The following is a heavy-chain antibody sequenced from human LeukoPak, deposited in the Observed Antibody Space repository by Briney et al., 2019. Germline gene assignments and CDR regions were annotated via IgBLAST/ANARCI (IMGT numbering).Heavy chain of an antibody. CDR1: GFTFGSYG. D-gene: IGHD1-14*01. J-gene: IGHJ4*02. Sequence: GGSLRLSCAGSGFTFGSYGMHWFRQTPGKGLEWVAVIAYDGSRAFYADSVKGRFTISRDNSKNTMSVQMDGLRAEDTAVYYCTRYNNDHFDYWGQGTLVTVSS. V-gene: IGHV3-33*01. CDR3: TRYNNDHFDY. CDR2: IAYDGSRA.